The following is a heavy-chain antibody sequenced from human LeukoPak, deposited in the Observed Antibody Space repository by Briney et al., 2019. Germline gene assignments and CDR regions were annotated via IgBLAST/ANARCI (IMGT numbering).Heavy chain of an antibody. CDR2: INQDGSVR. Sequence: PGGSLRLSCAASGFTFTNYWMTWMRQAPGKGLEWVANINQDGSVRYYVDSVKGRFTVSRDNAKNSLNLQMNGLRAEDAAVYYCTRIGYSSSCVDYWGQGTLVTVSS. J-gene: IGHJ4*02. CDR3: TRIGYSSSCVDY. CDR1: GFTFTNYW. V-gene: IGHV3-7*01. D-gene: IGHD6-13*01.